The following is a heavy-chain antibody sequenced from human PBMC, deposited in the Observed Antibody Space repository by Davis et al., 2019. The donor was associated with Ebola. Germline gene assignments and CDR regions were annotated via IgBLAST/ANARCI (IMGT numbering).Heavy chain of an antibody. J-gene: IGHJ4*02. CDR2: ISYDGSNI. CDR1: GFTFGSYG. CDR3: TRGYYDSGY. D-gene: IGHD3-22*01. Sequence: GESLKISCAVSGFTFGSYGMHWVRQAPGKGLEWVAVISYDGSNIYYADSVKGRFTISRDNSKNTLYLQMNSLRAEDTAVYYWTRGYYDSGYRGPGTLVTVSS. V-gene: IGHV3-30*03.